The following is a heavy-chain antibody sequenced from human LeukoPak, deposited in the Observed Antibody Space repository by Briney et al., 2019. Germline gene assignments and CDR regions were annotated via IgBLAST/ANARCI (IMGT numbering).Heavy chain of an antibody. V-gene: IGHV3-23*01. Sequence: GGSLRLSCAASGVTFVSYVMSWVRQAPGKGPEWVSGISGGGGETYYAGSVKGWFNICRDNYKNTLSLQMNSLRAEDTAIYYCAKTTHYDIFTGLDYWGQGPLVTVSS. D-gene: IGHD3-9*01. CDR3: AKTTHYDIFTGLDY. CDR1: GVTFVSYV. J-gene: IGHJ4*02. CDR2: ISGGGGET.